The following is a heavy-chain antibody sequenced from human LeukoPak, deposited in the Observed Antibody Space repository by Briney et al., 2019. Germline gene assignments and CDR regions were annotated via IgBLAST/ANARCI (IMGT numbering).Heavy chain of an antibody. CDR1: GFTFSSYA. V-gene: IGHV3-23*01. J-gene: IGHJ4*02. CDR2: ISGSGGST. Sequence: SGGSLRLSCAASGFTFSSYAMSWVRQAPGKGLEWVSAISGSGGSTYYADSVKGRFTISRDNSKNTLYLQMNSLRAEDTAVYYCAKFLWFGELSSYYFDYGGQGTLVTVSA. CDR3: AKFLWFGELSSYYFDY. D-gene: IGHD3-10*01.